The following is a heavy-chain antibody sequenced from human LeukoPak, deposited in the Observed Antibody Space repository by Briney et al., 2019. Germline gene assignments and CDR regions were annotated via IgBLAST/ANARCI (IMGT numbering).Heavy chain of an antibody. CDR1: GGTFSSYA. J-gene: IGHJ5*02. D-gene: IGHD3-10*01. Sequence: SVKVSCKASGGTFSSYAISWVRQAPGQGREWMGGIIPIFGTANYAQKFQGRVTITADESTSTAYMELSSLRSEDTAVYYCAGSGSYYRWFDPWGQGTLVTVSS. CDR3: AGSGSYYRWFDP. CDR2: IIPIFGTA. V-gene: IGHV1-69*13.